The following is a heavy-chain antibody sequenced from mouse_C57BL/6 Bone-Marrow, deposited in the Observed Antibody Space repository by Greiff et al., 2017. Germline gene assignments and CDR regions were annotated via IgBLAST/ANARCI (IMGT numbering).Heavy chain of an antibody. CDR3: ARRWDYDDYYALDY. J-gene: IGHJ4*01. Sequence: EVKLQESGGGLVQPGGSLKLSCAASGFTFSDYGMAWVRQAPRKGPEWVAFISNLAYSIYYADTVTGRFTLSRENAKNTLYLEMSSLRSEDTAMYYCARRWDYDDYYALDYWGQGTSVTVSS. CDR2: ISNLAYSI. V-gene: IGHV5-15*04. D-gene: IGHD2-4*01. CDR1: GFTFSDYG.